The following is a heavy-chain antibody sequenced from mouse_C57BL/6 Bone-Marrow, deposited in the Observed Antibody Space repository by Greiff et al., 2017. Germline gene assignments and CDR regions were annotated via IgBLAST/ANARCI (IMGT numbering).Heavy chain of an antibody. CDR1: GYTFTSYW. CDR3: ASPLYYGSSYWYFDV. Sequence: QVQLQQPGAELVRPGTSVKLSCKASGYTFTSYWMDWVKQRPGQGLEWIGVIDPSDSYTNYNQKFKGKATLTVDTSSSTAYMQLSSLTSEDSAVYYCASPLYYGSSYWYFDVWGTGTTVTVSS. CDR2: IDPSDSYT. D-gene: IGHD1-1*01. J-gene: IGHJ1*03. V-gene: IGHV1-59*01.